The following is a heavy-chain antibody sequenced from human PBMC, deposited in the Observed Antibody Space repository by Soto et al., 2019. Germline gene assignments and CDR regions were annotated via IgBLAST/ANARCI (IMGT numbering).Heavy chain of an antibody. CDR3: ARTAGYRFDY. Sequence: EVQLVESGGGLVKPGGSLRLSCAASGFTFSTYSMTWVRQAPGRGLEWVSSISISSTYIYYADSVKGRFTISRDNAKNSLFLQMYSLRAEDTAVYYCARTAGYRFDYWGQGTLATASS. CDR2: ISISSTYI. V-gene: IGHV3-21*01. J-gene: IGHJ4*02. D-gene: IGHD3-9*01. CDR1: GFTFSTYS.